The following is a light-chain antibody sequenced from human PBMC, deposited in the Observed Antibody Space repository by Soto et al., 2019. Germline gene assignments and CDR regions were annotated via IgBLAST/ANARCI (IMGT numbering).Light chain of an antibody. J-gene: IGKJ3*01. CDR2: AAS. V-gene: IGKV1-27*01. CDR1: QGIGNY. Sequence: DIQMTQSPSSLSASVGDRVTITCRASQGIGNYLAWYQQKPGKVPKLLIHAASTLQSGVPSRFSGTASGTDFTLTISSLQPEDVAPYFCQKYNSAPFTFGPGTKVDI. CDR3: QKYNSAPFT.